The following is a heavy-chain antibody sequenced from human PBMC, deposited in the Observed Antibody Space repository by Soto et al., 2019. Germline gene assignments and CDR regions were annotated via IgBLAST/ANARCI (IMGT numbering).Heavy chain of an antibody. CDR3: ARLRGSGSYYYYYMDV. D-gene: IGHD3-10*01. J-gene: IGHJ6*03. CDR1: SGSISSSNW. CDR2: IYHSGST. V-gene: IGHV4-4*02. Sequence: SETLSLTCAVSSGSISSSNWWSWVRQPPGKGLEWIGEIYHSGSTNYNPSLKSRVTISVDKSKNQFSLKLSSVTAANTAVYYCARLRGSGSYYYYYMDVWGKGTTVTVSS.